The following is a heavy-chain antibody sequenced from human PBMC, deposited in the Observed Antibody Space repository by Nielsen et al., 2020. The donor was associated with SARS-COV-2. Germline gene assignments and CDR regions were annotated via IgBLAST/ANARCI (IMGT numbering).Heavy chain of an antibody. Sequence: GSLRLSCTVSGGSVSSGSYYWSWIRQPPGKGLEWIGYIYYSGSTNYNPSLKSRVTISVDTSKNQFSLKLSSVTAADTAVYYCAREKKPAYYYDSSGWGWFDPWGQGTLVTVSS. D-gene: IGHD3-22*01. CDR2: IYYSGST. CDR1: GGSVSSGSYY. J-gene: IGHJ5*02. CDR3: AREKKPAYYYDSSGWGWFDP. V-gene: IGHV4-61*01.